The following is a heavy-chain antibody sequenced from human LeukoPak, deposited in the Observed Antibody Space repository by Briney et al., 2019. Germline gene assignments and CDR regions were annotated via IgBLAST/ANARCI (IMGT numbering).Heavy chain of an antibody. Sequence: GGSLRLSCAASGFTSSHYGIQWVRQAPGRGPEWVAFITYDGTKKYYAGYVKGRFTISRDNSKNTVSLQMNSLRADDTAVYYCAKEDRGSSERTTTKGLDYWGQGILVTVSS. CDR3: AKEDRGSSERTTTKGLDY. V-gene: IGHV3-30*02. J-gene: IGHJ4*02. D-gene: IGHD5-24*01. CDR2: ITYDGTKK. CDR1: GFTSSHYG.